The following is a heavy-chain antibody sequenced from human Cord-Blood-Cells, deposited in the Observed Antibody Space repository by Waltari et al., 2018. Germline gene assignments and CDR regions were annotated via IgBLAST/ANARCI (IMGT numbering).Heavy chain of an antibody. V-gene: IGHV1-69*04. CDR1: GGTFSSSA. Sequence: QVQLVQSGAEVKKPGSAVKVSCTASGGTFSSSAISWVRQAPGQGLEWMGGIIPILGIANYAQKFQGRVTITADESTSTAYMELSSLRSEDTAVYYCARGSVVGYDYVWGSYYFDYWGQGTLVTVSS. CDR2: IIPILGIA. CDR3: ARGSVVGYDYVWGSYYFDY. D-gene: IGHD3-16*01. J-gene: IGHJ4*02.